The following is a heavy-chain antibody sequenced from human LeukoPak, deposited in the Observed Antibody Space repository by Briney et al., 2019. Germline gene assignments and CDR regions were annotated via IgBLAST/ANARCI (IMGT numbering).Heavy chain of an antibody. CDR3: ARGRFGELFSYFDY. CDR1: GFTFSSYG. Sequence: PGGSLRLSCAASGFTFSSYGMHWVRQAPGKGLEWVAVIWYDGSNKYYADSVKGRFTISRDNSKNTLYLQMNSLRAEDTAVYYCARGRFGELFSYFDYWGQGTLVTVSS. V-gene: IGHV3-33*01. CDR2: IWYDGSNK. J-gene: IGHJ4*02. D-gene: IGHD3-10*01.